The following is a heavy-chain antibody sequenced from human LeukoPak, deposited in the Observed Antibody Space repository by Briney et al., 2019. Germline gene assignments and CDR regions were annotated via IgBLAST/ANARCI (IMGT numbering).Heavy chain of an antibody. CDR1: GFTFSGSA. CDR2: IRSKANSYAT. CDR3: TRPPSSSWISDYYYGMHV. J-gene: IGHJ6*02. D-gene: IGHD6-13*01. Sequence: GGSLRLSCAASGFTFSGSAMQWVRQASGKGLEWVGRIRSKANSYATAYAASVKGRFTISRDDSKNTAYLQMNSLKTEDTAVYYCTRPPSSSWISDYYYGMHVWGQGTTVTVSS. V-gene: IGHV3-73*01.